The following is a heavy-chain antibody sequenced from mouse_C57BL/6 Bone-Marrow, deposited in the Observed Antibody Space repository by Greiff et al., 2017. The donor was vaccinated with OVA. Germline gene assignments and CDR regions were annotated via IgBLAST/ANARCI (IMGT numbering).Heavy chain of an antibody. D-gene: IGHD2-4*01. J-gene: IGHJ3*01. V-gene: IGHV1-63*01. CDR1: GYTFTNYW. CDR2: ISPGGGYT. CDR3: ARNDYDVWFAY. Sequence: QVQLQQSGAELVRPGTSVKMSCKASGYTFTNYWIGWAKQRPGHGLEWIGDISPGGGYTNYNEKFKGKATLTADKSSSTAYMQFSSLTSEDSAIYYCARNDYDVWFAYWGQGTLVTVSA.